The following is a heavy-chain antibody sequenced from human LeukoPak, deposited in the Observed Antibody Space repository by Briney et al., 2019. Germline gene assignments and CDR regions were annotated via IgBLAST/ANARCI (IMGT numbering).Heavy chain of an antibody. CDR2: ISSDGSNK. D-gene: IGHD3-22*01. CDR3: ARDPQYYYDITTTHVDY. Sequence: PGRSLRLSCAASGFTFSTYGMHWVRQAPGKGLEWVAVISSDGSNKYYADSVKGRFTIPRDNDKNSLYLQMNSLRAEDTAFYYCARDPQYYYDITTTHVDYWGQGTLVTVSS. J-gene: IGHJ4*02. V-gene: IGHV3-30*03. CDR1: GFTFSTYG.